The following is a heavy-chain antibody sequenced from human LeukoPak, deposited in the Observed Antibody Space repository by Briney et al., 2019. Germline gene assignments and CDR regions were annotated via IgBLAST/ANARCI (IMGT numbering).Heavy chain of an antibody. CDR3: ARGATVKGAFDY. CDR1: SGSISNTNCY. D-gene: IGHD4-11*01. CDR2: IFYSGST. V-gene: IGHV4-39*07. J-gene: IGHJ4*02. Sequence: SETLSLTCRVSSGSISNTNCYWGWIRQPPGKGLAWIVSIFYSGSTDYNPSLKSRVTISVDTSKNQFSLKLRSVSAADTGVYYCARGATVKGAFDYWGEGALVTVSS.